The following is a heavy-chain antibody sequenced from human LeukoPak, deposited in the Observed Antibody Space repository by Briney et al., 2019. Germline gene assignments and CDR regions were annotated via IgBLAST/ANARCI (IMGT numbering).Heavy chain of an antibody. CDR1: GFTFSSYA. V-gene: IGHV3-23*01. J-gene: IGHJ4*02. CDR2: ISGSGRSS. D-gene: IGHD1-26*01. Sequence: GGSLRLSCVPFGFTFSSYAMSWVRQAPGKGLEWVSVISGSGRSSYYADSVKGRFAISRDNSKNTLYLQMNSLRAEDTALYYCARAVGNTILFDYWGQGTLVTVSS. CDR3: ARAVGNTILFDY.